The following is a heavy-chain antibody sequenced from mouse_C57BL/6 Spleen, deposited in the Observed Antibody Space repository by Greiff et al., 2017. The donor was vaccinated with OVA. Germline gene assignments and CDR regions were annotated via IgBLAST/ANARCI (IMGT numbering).Heavy chain of an antibody. CDR3: ARRLLLSTGSMDY. CDR2: ISSGSSTI. Sequence: EVKLVESGGGLVKPGGSLKLSCAASGFTFSDYGMHWVRQAPEKGLEWVAYISSGSSTIYYADTVKGRFTISRDNAKNTLFLQMTSLRSEDTAMDYCARRLLLSTGSMDYWGQGTSVTVSS. D-gene: IGHD3-2*02. V-gene: IGHV5-17*01. J-gene: IGHJ4*01. CDR1: GFTFSDYG.